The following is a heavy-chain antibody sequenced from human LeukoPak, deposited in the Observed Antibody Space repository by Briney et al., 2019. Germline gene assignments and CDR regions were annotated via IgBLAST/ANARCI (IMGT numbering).Heavy chain of an antibody. CDR3: ARVKTAARHWFDP. V-gene: IGHV4-34*01. D-gene: IGHD6-13*01. Sequence: SETLSLTCAVYGGSFSGYYWSWIRQPPGKGLEWIGEINHSGSTNYNPSLKSRVTISVDTSKNQFSLNLSPVTAADTAVYFCARVKTAARHWFDPWGQGTLVTVSS. CDR1: GGSFSGYY. CDR2: INHSGST. J-gene: IGHJ5*02.